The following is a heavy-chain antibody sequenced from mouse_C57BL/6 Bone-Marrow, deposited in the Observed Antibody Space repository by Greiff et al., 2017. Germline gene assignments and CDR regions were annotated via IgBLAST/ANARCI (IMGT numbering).Heavy chain of an antibody. CDR1: GYTFTTYP. D-gene: IGHD3-3*01. CDR2: FHPYNDAT. CDR3: ERGGGLDY. Sequence: QVQLQQSGAELVKPGASVKMSCKASGYTFTTYPVEWMQQNDGKSLEWIGNFHPYNDATKYTEPFKGKATLTVEKSSSTVYLELSRLTTDVSAVYCCERGGGLDYWGQGTTLTVSA. J-gene: IGHJ2*01. V-gene: IGHV1-47*01.